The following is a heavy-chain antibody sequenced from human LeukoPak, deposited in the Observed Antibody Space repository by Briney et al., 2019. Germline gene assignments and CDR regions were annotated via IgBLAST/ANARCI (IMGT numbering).Heavy chain of an antibody. CDR2: INSDGSIT. D-gene: IGHD3/OR15-3a*01. CDR3: ASSTLISKYADY. V-gene: IGHV3-74*01. J-gene: IGHJ4*02. Sequence: GGSLRLSCAASGFTSSSYGMHWVRQAPGKGLVWVSRINSDGSITTYADSVRGRFTISRDNAKSTLYLQMNSLRAEDTAVYYCASSTLISKYADYWVRRALVTVSS. CDR1: GFTSSSYG.